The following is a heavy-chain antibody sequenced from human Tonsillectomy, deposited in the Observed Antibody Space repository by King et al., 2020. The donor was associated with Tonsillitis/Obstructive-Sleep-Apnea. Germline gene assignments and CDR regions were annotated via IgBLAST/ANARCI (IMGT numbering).Heavy chain of an antibody. CDR2: IYWDDDK. CDR1: GFSLSTSGVG. V-gene: IGHV2-5*02. J-gene: IGHJ6*03. Sequence: ITLKESGPTLVKPTQTLTLTCTFSGFSLSTSGVGVGWIRQPPGKALEWLALIYWDDDKRYSPSLKSRLTITKDTSKNQVVLTMTNMDPVDTATYYCARYNTYYDFGSGYSNYYYYYMDVWGKGTTVTVSS. D-gene: IGHD3-3*01. CDR3: ARYNTYYDFGSGYSNYYYYYMDV.